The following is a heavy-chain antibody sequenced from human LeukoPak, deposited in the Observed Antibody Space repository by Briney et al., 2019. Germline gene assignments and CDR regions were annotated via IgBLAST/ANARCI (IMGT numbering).Heavy chain of an antibody. CDR3: AGVGGYSYGSFDY. CDR1: GSSISSYY. J-gene: IGHJ4*02. V-gene: IGHV4-59*01. Sequence: SETLSLTCTVSGSSISSYYWSWIRQPPGKGLEWIGYIYYSGSTNYNPSLKSRVTISVDTSKNQFSLKLSSVTAADTAVYYCAGVGGYSYGSFDYWGQGTLVTVSS. D-gene: IGHD5-18*01. CDR2: IYYSGST.